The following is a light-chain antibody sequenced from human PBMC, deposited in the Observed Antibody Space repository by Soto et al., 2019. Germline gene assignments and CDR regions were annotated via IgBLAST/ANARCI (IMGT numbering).Light chain of an antibody. V-gene: IGLV1-51*01. CDR3: SLDISGSTYG. Sequence: QSVLTQPPSVSAAPGQKVTISCSGSSSNIGNNYVSWYQQLPGTAPKLLIYEVNTRPSGVPDRFSGSKSGSTASLTISGLQAEDEADYYCSLDISGSTYGFGTGTKVTVL. CDR1: SSNIGNNY. J-gene: IGLJ1*01. CDR2: EVN.